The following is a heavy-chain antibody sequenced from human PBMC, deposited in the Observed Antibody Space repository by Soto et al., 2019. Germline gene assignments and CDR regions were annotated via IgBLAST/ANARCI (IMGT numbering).Heavy chain of an antibody. CDR3: AKDSRYSYGYDYSHYGMDV. CDR1: DFSFSSSA. CDR2: ISGSGGNI. V-gene: IGHV3-23*01. J-gene: IGHJ6*02. D-gene: IGHD5-18*01. Sequence: EVQLLESGGGLVQPGGSLRLSCAASDFSFSSSAMHWVRQAPGKGLEWVSAISGSGGNIYYADSVKGRFTISRDNAKNTLYMQINSRRAEDTAIYYCAKDSRYSYGYDYSHYGMDVWGQGTTVTVSS.